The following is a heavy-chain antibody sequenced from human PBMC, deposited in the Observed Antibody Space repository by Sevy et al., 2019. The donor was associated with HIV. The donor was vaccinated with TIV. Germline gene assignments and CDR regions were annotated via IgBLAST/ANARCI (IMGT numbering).Heavy chain of an antibody. D-gene: IGHD2-21*02. CDR1: GFTFSDYY. CDR3: AGDRGTAISNAFDI. J-gene: IGHJ3*02. Sequence: GGSLRLSCAASGFTFSDYYMSWIRQAPGKGLEWVSYISSSGSTIYYAHPVKGRFTISRDNAKNSLYLQMNGLRAEDTAVYYCAGDRGTAISNAFDIWGQGTMVTVSS. V-gene: IGHV3-11*01. CDR2: ISSSGSTI.